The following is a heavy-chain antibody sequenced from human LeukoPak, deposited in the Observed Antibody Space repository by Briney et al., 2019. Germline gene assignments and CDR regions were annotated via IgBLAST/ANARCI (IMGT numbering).Heavy chain of an antibody. CDR1: GYTFTSYG. Sequence: ASVKVSCKASGYTFTSYGISWVRQAPGQGLEWMGWISAYNGNTNYAQKLQGRVTMTTDTSTSTAYMELRSLRSDDKAVYYCARDYYYDSSGYYKNWFDPWGQGTLVTVSS. CDR2: ISAYNGNT. V-gene: IGHV1-18*01. D-gene: IGHD3-22*01. J-gene: IGHJ5*02. CDR3: ARDYYYDSSGYYKNWFDP.